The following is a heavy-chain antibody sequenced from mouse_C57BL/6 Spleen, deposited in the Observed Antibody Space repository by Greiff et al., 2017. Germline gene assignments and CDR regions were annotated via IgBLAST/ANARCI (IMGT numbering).Heavy chain of an antibody. J-gene: IGHJ3*01. Sequence: ESGPGLVKPSQSLSLTCSVAGYSITSGYSWNWIRQFPGNKLGWVGYISYDGSNNYNPSLKNRISLTRDTSMNQVFLKLNSVTTQDTATYYCARVEGYYYGGGFAYWGQGTLVTVSA. D-gene: IGHD1-1*01. CDR1: GYSITSGYS. CDR2: ISYDGSN. V-gene: IGHV3-6*01. CDR3: ARVEGYYYGGGFAY.